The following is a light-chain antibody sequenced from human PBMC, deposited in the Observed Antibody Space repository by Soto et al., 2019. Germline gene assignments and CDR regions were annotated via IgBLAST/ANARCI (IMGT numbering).Light chain of an antibody. CDR2: EVS. V-gene: IGLV2-8*01. CDR3: SSYAGSNNRGV. J-gene: IGLJ1*01. CDR1: GTDVGGYNY. Sequence: SALTQPPSASGSPGQSVTISCTGTGTDVGGYNYISWYQHHPGKGPKLIIYEVSERPSGVPDRFSGSKSGNTASLTVSGLQAEDEADYYCSSYAGSNNRGVFGSGTKVTVL.